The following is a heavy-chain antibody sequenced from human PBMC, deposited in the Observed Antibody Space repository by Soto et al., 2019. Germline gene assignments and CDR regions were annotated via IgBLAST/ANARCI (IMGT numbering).Heavy chain of an antibody. CDR2: IYHSGST. D-gene: IGHD3-10*01. V-gene: IGHV4-30-2*01. Sequence: LSLTCAVSGGSISSGGYSWSWIRQPPGKGLEWIGYIYHSGSTYYNPSLKSRVTISVDRSKNQFSLKLSSVTAADTAVYYCARDSGGYYYGSGRFDYWGQGTLVTVSS. J-gene: IGHJ4*02. CDR1: GGSISSGGYS. CDR3: ARDSGGYYYGSGRFDY.